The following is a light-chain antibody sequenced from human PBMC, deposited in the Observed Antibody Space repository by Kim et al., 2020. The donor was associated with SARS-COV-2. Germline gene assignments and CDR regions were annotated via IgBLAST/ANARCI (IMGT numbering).Light chain of an antibody. Sequence: EIVLTQSPGTLSLSPGERATLSCRASQSINSDLGWYKQIPGQPPRLLIYDASNRATGIPARFSGSGSGTDFTVTISSLEPEDFALYYCLQRHDWPLTFGGGTKVDIK. V-gene: IGKV3-11*01. CDR3: LQRHDWPLT. J-gene: IGKJ4*01. CDR1: QSINSD. CDR2: DAS.